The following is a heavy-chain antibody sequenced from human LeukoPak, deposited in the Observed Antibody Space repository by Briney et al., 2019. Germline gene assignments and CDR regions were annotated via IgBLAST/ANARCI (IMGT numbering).Heavy chain of an antibody. D-gene: IGHD2-15*01. CDR2: IYYSGST. CDR3: TRDRGIGLDI. V-gene: IGHV4-59*12. J-gene: IGHJ3*02. CDR1: GGSISSYY. Sequence: SETLSLTCTVSGGSISSYYWSWIRQPPGKGLEWIGYIYYSGSTNYNPSLKSRATISVDTSKNQFSLKLSSVTAADTAVYYCTRDRGIGLDIWGQGTTVTVSS.